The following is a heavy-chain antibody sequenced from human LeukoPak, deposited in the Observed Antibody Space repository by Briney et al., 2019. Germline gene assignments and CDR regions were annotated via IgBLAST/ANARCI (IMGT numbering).Heavy chain of an antibody. Sequence: SETPSLTCAVSGGSISSGGYSWSWIRQPPGKGLEWIGYIYHSGSTYYNPSLKSRVTISVDRSKNQFSLKLSSVTAADTAVYYCARDDGSYYFDYWGQGTLVTVSS. V-gene: IGHV4-30-2*01. D-gene: IGHD3-10*01. CDR3: ARDDGSYYFDY. J-gene: IGHJ4*02. CDR1: GGSISSGGYS. CDR2: IYHSGST.